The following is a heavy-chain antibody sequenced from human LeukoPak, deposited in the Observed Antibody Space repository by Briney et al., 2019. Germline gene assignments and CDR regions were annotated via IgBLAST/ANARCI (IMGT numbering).Heavy chain of an antibody. D-gene: IGHD3-3*01. CDR1: GFTFSGYW. CDR2: IDNDGRGI. Sequence: PGGFLRLSCVTSGFTFSGYWMHWVRQGPEKGLELVSRIDNDGRGIIYADSVKGRFTTSRDNVKNTLYLQMNSLRVEDTAVYYCAAGGGWDPSFGVVTHIDAWGKGTTVVVS. CDR3: AAGGGWDPSFGVVTHIDA. J-gene: IGHJ6*03. V-gene: IGHV3-74*01.